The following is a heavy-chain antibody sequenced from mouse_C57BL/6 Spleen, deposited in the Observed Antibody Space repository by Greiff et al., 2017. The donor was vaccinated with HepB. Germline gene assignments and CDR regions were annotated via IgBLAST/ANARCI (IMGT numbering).Heavy chain of an antibody. Sequence: VQLVESGPGLVAPSQSLSITCTVSGFSLTSYVVDWVRQTPGKGLEWLGVIWGGGSTNYNSALMSRLSISKDNSKSQVFLKMTSLQTDDTAMYYCAKRLRRNYAIGYCGQGTSVNNSS. J-gene: IGHJ4*01. CDR3: AKRLRRNYAIGY. CDR1: GFSLTSYV. V-gene: IGHV2-9*01. CDR2: IWGGGST.